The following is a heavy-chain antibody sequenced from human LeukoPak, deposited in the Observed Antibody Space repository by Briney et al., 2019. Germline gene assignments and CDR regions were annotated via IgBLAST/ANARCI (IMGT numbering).Heavy chain of an antibody. D-gene: IGHD4-17*01. V-gene: IGHV3-21*01. J-gene: IGHJ3*02. Sequence: GGSLRLSCAASGFTFRSYSMTWVRQAPGKGLEWVSSISSSSSYIYYADSVKGRFTISRDNAKNSLYLQMNSLRAEDTAVYYCARIGDDDAFDIWGQGTMVTVSS. CDR3: ARIGDDDAFDI. CDR1: GFTFRSYS. CDR2: ISSSSSYI.